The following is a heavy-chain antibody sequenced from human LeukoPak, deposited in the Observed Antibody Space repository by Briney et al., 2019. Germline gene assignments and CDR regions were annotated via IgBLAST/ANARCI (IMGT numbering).Heavy chain of an antibody. J-gene: IGHJ4*02. D-gene: IGHD3-3*02. CDR2: ISGNNGNT. CDR3: ARDPPALFYFDY. V-gene: IGHV1-18*01. CDR1: GGTFSSYA. Sequence: ASVKVSCKASGGTFSSYAISWVRQAPGQGLEWMGWISGNNGNTNYAQKFQGRVTMTTDTSTATAYMELRSLRSDDTAVYYCARDPPALFYFDYWGQGILVTVSS.